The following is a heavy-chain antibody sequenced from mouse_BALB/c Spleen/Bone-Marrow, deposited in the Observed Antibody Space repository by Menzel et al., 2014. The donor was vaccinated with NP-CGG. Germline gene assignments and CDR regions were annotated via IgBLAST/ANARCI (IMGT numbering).Heavy chain of an antibody. J-gene: IGHJ3*01. D-gene: IGHD2-4*01. V-gene: IGHV5-6-3*01. CDR2: INSNGGST. Sequence: EVQLQQSGGGLVQPGGSLKLSCAASGFTFSSYGMSWVRQTPDKRLELVATINSNGGSTYYPDSVKGRFTISRDNAKNTLYLQMSSLKSEDTAMYHCARDMITTRGFAYWGQGTLVSVSA. CDR3: ARDMITTRGFAY. CDR1: GFTFSSYG.